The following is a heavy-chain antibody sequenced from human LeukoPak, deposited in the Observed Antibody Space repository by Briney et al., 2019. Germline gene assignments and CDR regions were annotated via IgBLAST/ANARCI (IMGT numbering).Heavy chain of an antibody. CDR3: VKCPAAAGTYYYYGMDV. CDR2: ISSNGGST. CDR1: GFTFSSYA. D-gene: IGHD6-13*01. J-gene: IGHJ6*02. V-gene: IGHV3-64D*06. Sequence: GGSLRLSCSASGFTFSSYAMHWVRQAPGKGLEYVSAISSNGGSTYYADSVKGRFTISRDSSKNTLYLQMSSLRAEDTAVYYCVKCPAAAGTYYYYGMDVWGQGTTVTVSS.